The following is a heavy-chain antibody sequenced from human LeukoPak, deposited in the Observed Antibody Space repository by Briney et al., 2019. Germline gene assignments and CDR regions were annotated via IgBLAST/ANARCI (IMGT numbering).Heavy chain of an antibody. V-gene: IGHV1-2*02. Sequence: ASVKVSCKASGYTFTGYYMHWVRQAPGQGLEWMGWINPNSGGTNYAQKFQGRVTMTRDTSISTAYMELSRLRSDDTAVYHCARDQGGQGHYGYNYWGQGTLVTVSS. CDR2: INPNSGGT. CDR1: GYTFTGYY. J-gene: IGHJ4*02. D-gene: IGHD5-18*01. CDR3: ARDQGGQGHYGYNY.